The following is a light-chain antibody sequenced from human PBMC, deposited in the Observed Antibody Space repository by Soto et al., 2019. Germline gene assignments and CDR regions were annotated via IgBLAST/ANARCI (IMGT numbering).Light chain of an antibody. CDR1: QSFRSR. Sequence: DIQMTQSPSTLSASVGDRVTITCRTSQSFRSRLAWYQQKPGKAPKLLIYKASSLEIGGPTRFSGSGSGTEFTLTVSSLHRDDFATYYCQQYNTFPYTFGQRTKLEIK. J-gene: IGKJ2*01. CDR2: KAS. V-gene: IGKV1-5*03. CDR3: QQYNTFPYT.